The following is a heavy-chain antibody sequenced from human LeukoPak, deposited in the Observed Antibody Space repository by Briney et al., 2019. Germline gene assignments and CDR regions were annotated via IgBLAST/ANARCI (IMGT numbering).Heavy chain of an antibody. J-gene: IGHJ5*02. CDR2: IYYSGST. CDR3: ARQRPHYCSSTSCSAYNWCDP. Sequence: PSETLSLTCTVSGGSISSDYWSWIRQPPGKGLEWIGYIYYSGSTNYNPSLKSRVTISVDTSKNQFSLMLTSVTAADTAVYYCARQRPHYCSSTSCSAYNWCDPWGQGTLVTVSS. D-gene: IGHD2-2*01. V-gene: IGHV4-59*08. CDR1: GGSISSDY.